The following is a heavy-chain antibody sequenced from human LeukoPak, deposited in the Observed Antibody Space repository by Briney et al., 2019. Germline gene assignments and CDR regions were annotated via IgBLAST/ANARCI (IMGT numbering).Heavy chain of an antibody. V-gene: IGHV3-33*06. CDR1: GFTFSSYG. J-gene: IGHJ4*02. CDR2: IWYDGSNK. Sequence: PGGSLRLSCAASGFTFSSYGMHWVRQAPGKGLEWVAVIWYDGSNKYYADSVKGRFTISRDNSKNTLYLQINSLRAEDTAVYYCAKGFGLGPKYYYDSSGYHNYFDYWGQGTLVTVSS. CDR3: AKGFGLGPKYYYDSSGYHNYFDY. D-gene: IGHD3-22*01.